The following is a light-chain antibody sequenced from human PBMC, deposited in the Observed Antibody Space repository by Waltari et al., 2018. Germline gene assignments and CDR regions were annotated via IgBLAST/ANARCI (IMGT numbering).Light chain of an antibody. Sequence: QSALTQPRSVSGSPGQSVTISCTGTSSDVGGYNYVSWSQQHPGKAPKLMIYEVSKRPSGVPDRFSGSKSGNTASLTISGLQAEDEADYYCCSYAGSYTFGVFGTGTKVTVL. CDR2: EVS. CDR1: SSDVGGYNY. CDR3: CSYAGSYTFGV. V-gene: IGLV2-11*01. J-gene: IGLJ1*01.